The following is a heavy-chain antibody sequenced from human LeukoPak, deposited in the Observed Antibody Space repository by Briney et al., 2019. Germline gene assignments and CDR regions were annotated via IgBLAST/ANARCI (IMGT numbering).Heavy chain of an antibody. Sequence: GASVKVSCKASGYTFTSYYMHWVRQAPGQGLEWMGIINPSGGSTSYAQKFQGRVTMTRDTSTSTVYMELSSLRSEDTAVYNCARVVPAFTDAFDIWGQGTMVTVSS. V-gene: IGHV1-46*03. D-gene: IGHD2-2*01. CDR3: ARVVPAFTDAFDI. J-gene: IGHJ3*02. CDR1: GYTFTSYY. CDR2: INPSGGST.